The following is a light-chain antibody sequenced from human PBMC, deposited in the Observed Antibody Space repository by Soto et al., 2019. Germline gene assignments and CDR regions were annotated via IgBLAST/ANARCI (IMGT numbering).Light chain of an antibody. CDR2: RNK. V-gene: IGLV1-47*01. CDR3: AAWDDSLSVV. Sequence: QSVLTQPPSASGTPGQRVTISCSGSSSNIGSNYVYWYQQLPGTAPKLLIYRNKQRPSGVPDRFSGSKSGTSASLAISGLRSEDEADYYCAAWDDSLSVVFGGGTKLTVL. J-gene: IGLJ2*01. CDR1: SSNIGSNY.